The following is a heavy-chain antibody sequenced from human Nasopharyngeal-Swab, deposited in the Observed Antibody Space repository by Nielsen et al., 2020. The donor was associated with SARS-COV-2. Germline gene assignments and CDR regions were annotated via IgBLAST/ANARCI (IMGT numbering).Heavy chain of an antibody. Sequence: SLKISCAASRFTFDDYAMHWVRQAPGKGLEWVSGISWNSGSIGYADSVKGRFTISRDNAKNSLYLQMNSLRAEDTALYYCAKIPLCSSTSCYDDAFDIWGQGTMVTVSS. CDR3: AKIPLCSSTSCYDDAFDI. D-gene: IGHD2-2*01. CDR2: ISWNSGSI. J-gene: IGHJ3*02. V-gene: IGHV3-9*01. CDR1: RFTFDDYA.